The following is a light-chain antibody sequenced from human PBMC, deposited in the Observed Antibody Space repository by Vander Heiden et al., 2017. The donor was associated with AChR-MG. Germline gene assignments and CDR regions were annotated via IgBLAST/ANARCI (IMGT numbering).Light chain of an antibody. J-gene: IGKJ2*01. V-gene: IGKV1-NL1*01. CDR1: HGISNS. Sequence: DIQMTQSPSSLSASVGDRVTITCRASHGISNSLAWYQQKQGQAPRLLVYAVSTLQSGVPSRFSGSESGTDYTLTISSLLPDDFATYYCQQFYASPYTFGQGTKVGIK. CDR3: QQFYASPYT. CDR2: AVS.